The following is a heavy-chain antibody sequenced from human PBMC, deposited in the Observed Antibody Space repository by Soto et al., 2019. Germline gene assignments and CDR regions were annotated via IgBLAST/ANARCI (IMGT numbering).Heavy chain of an antibody. CDR3: ARGGFSSSSVGGAFDI. CDR1: GYTFTSYC. CDR2: INPYNGDT. V-gene: IGHV1-18*01. Sequence: ASVKVSCKASGYTFTSYCISWARQAPGQGLEWMGWINPYNGDTNYAQKLQGRVTMTRDTSISTAYMELRRLRSDDAAVYYCARGGFSSSSVGGAFDIWGQGTMVTVSS. J-gene: IGHJ3*02. D-gene: IGHD6-6*01.